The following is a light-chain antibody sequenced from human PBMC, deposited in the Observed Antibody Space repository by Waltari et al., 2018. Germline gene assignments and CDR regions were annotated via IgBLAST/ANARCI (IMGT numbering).Light chain of an antibody. CDR3: CSYAYTYWV. J-gene: IGLJ3*02. Sequence: QSALTQPRSVSGSPGQSVTISCTGTSSDVGGYNYVSWYQQHPGKAPKLVIYDVSKRTSGVPDRFSGSKYGNTASLTFSGLQAEDEADYYCCSYAYTYWVFGGGTKLTVL. V-gene: IGLV2-11*01. CDR2: DVS. CDR1: SSDVGGYNY.